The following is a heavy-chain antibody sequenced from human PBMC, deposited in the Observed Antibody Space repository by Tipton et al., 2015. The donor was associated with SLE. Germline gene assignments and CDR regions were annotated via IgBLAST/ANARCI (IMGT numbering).Heavy chain of an antibody. V-gene: IGHV4-39*07. Sequence: TLSLTCSVSGGSIRDYPYRWAWIRQSPGKGLEWIGSSSYSGRTYYNPSLKSRVTISHDTSKDQFSLKVTSVTAADTAVYFCARAFTYDYWSADSGTPSLAYFDYWGHGTLVTVSS. CDR2: SSYSGRT. CDR3: ARAFTYDYWSADSGTPSLAYFDY. J-gene: IGHJ4*01. CDR1: GGSIRDYPYR. D-gene: IGHD3-3*01.